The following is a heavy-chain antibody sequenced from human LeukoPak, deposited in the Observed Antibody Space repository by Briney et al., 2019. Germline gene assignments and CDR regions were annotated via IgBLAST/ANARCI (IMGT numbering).Heavy chain of an antibody. Sequence: SETLSLTCTVSGGSLSSSSYYWGRVRQPPGKGLEWIGSIYYSGSTYYNPSLKSRVTISVDTSKNQFSLTLSSVTAADTAVYYCARQDDFWSGYQRYNWFDPWGQGTLVTVSS. CDR3: ARQDDFWSGYQRYNWFDP. CDR2: IYYSGST. D-gene: IGHD3-3*01. V-gene: IGHV4-39*01. CDR1: GGSLSSSSYY. J-gene: IGHJ5*02.